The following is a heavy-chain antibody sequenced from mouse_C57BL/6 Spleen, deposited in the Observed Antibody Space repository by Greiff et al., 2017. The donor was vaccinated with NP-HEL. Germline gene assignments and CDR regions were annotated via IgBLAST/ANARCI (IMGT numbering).Heavy chain of an antibody. CDR3: ARGAVVPTYYFDY. CDR1: GYTFTSYW. CDR2: IDPSDSYT. J-gene: IGHJ2*01. Sequence: QVQLQQPGAELVMPGASVKLSCKASGYTFTSYWMHWVKQRPGQGLAWIGEIDPSDSYTNYNQKFKGKSTLTVDKSSSTAYMQLSSLTSEDSAVYYCARGAVVPTYYFDYWGQGTTLTVSS. D-gene: IGHD1-1*01. V-gene: IGHV1-69*01.